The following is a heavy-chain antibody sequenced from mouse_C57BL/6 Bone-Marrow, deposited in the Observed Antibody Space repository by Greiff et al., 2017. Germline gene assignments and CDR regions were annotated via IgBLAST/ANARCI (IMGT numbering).Heavy chain of an antibody. Sequence: EVKVVESGGDLVKLGGSLKLPCAASGFTFSSSGLSWVRQTPDKRLAWFATISSGGIYTHYPDSVKGRFTISRDNDKNTLNLQKSSLKSEDTAMYYCARRSSGPEAWFAYWGQGTLGTVSA. CDR3: ARRSSGPEAWFAY. D-gene: IGHD3-2*02. CDR2: ISSGGIYT. CDR1: GFTFSSSG. J-gene: IGHJ3*01. V-gene: IGHV5-6*02.